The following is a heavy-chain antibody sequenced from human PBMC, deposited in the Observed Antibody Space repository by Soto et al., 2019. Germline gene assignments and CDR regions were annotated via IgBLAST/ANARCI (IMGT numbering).Heavy chain of an antibody. J-gene: IGHJ4*02. CDR2: IGVSGDT. CDR3: TRGMGYGSSSAIFAY. CDR1: GFTFNTYD. Sequence: EVQLVDSGGGLVQPGGSLRLSCTAFGFTFNTYDFHWVRQVPGKGLEWVSGIGVSGDTYYSDSVKGRFTFSRENAKNSLYLQLSSLRAEDTAVYYCTRGMGYGSSSAIFAYWGQGALVTVSS. D-gene: IGHD6-6*01. V-gene: IGHV3-13*01.